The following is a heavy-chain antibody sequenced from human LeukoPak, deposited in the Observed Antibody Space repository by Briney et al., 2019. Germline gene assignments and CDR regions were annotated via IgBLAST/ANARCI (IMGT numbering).Heavy chain of an antibody. CDR2: IYRCGST. D-gene: IGHD6-6*01. Sequence: PGGSLRLSCAASGFTVRSNYMSRVRQAPGKGLEWVSLIYRCGSTYYADSVKGRFTISRDNSKNTLYLEMNNLRAEDTAVYYCARWPYSSSYYFDYWGQGTLVTVSS. V-gene: IGHV3-66*01. CDR1: GFTVRSNY. CDR3: ARWPYSSSYYFDY. J-gene: IGHJ4*02.